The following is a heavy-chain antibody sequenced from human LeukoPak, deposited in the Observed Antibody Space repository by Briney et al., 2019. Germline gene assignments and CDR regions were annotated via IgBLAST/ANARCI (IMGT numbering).Heavy chain of an antibody. CDR2: INPNSGGT. D-gene: IGHD2-15*01. V-gene: IGHV1-2*04. J-gene: IGHJ6*02. CDR1: GYTFTGYY. Sequence: GASVKVSCKAPGYTFTGYYMHWVRQAPGQGLEWMGWINPNSGGTNYAQKFQGWVTMTRDTSISTAYMELSRLRSDDTAVYYCAVESCSGGSCYSDYYGMDVWGQGTTVTVSS. CDR3: AVESCSGGSCYSDYYGMDV.